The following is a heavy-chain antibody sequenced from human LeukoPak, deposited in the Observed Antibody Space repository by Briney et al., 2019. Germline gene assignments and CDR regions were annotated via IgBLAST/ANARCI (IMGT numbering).Heavy chain of an antibody. CDR1: GFPFSDYA. V-gene: IGHV3-23*01. Sequence: GGSLRLSCAASGFPFSDYAMTWVRRTPGKGLEWVSVISGGGDSVDYADSMKDRFTISRDNSKNTLYLQMCSLRAEDTALYYCAKLGCTGTLCYANYWGQGTLVTVSS. D-gene: IGHD2-2*01. J-gene: IGHJ4*02. CDR3: AKLGCTGTLCYANY. CDR2: ISGGGDSV.